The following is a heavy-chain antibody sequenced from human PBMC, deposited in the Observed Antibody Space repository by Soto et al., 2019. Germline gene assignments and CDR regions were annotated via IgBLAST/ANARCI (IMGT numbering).Heavy chain of an antibody. Sequence: SETLSLTCTVSGGSISSGGYYWSWIRQHPGKGLEWIGYIYYSGSTYYNPSLKSRVTISVDTSKNQFSLKLSSVTAADTAVYYCARAAYDGFSTLDYWGQGTLVTVSS. CDR1: GGSISSGGYY. V-gene: IGHV4-31*03. J-gene: IGHJ4*02. CDR2: IYYSGST. CDR3: ARAAYDGFSTLDY. D-gene: IGHD5-12*01.